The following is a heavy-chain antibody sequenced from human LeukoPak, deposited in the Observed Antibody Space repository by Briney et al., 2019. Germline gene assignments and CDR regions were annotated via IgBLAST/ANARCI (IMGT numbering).Heavy chain of an antibody. V-gene: IGHV3-7*01. CDR2: IKEDGSDK. CDR1: GFTFSDYY. Sequence: PGGSLRLSCAASGFTFSDYYMSWIRQAPGKGLEWVASIKEDGSDKYYVDSVKGRFSISRDNAKNSLYLQMNSLRTEDTAVYYCAKGGHYNFDYWGQGTLVTVSS. J-gene: IGHJ4*02. CDR3: AKGGHYNFDY. D-gene: IGHD4-11*01.